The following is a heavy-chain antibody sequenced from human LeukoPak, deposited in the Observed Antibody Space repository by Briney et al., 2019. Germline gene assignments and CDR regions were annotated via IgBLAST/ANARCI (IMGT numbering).Heavy chain of an antibody. CDR2: INPNSGGT. CDR1: GYTFTGYY. V-gene: IGHV1-2*02. D-gene: IGHD3-10*01. J-gene: IGHJ5*02. Sequence: ASVKVSCKASGYTFTGYYMHWVRQASGQGLEWMGWINPNSGGTNYAQKFQGRVTMTRDTSISTAYMELSRLRSDDTAVYYCARDGSSNGLGENWFDPWGQGTLVTVSS. CDR3: ARDGSSNGLGENWFDP.